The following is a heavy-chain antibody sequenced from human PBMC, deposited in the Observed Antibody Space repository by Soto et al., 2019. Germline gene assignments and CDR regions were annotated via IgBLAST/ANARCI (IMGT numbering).Heavy chain of an antibody. D-gene: IGHD6-19*01. CDR2: INHSGSP. Sequence: PSETLSLTCTVSTGSIFSHSYYWAWIRQPPGKGLEWIGTINHSGSPYHNPSLKSRVTISGDSSKNQFSLTLTSVTVADTAVYYCARRYAPRYSSGNNHFDLWGQGTLVTVSS. J-gene: IGHJ4*02. CDR3: ARRYAPRYSSGNNHFDL. V-gene: IGHV4-39*01. CDR1: TGSIFSHSYY.